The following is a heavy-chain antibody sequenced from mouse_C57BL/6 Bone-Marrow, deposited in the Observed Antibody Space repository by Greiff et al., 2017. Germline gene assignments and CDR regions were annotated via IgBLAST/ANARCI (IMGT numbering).Heavy chain of an antibody. J-gene: IGHJ2*01. D-gene: IGHD2-12*01. CDR3: ARSQIVYFDY. V-gene: IGHV7-3*01. CDR1: GFTFTDYY. CDR2: IRNKANGYTT. Sequence: EVMLVESGGGLVQPGGSLSLSCAASGFTFTDYYMSWVRQPPGKALEWLGFIRNKANGYTTEYNASVKGRFTISIDNSQRILYLQMNALRAEDSATYYCARSQIVYFDYWFQGTTLTVSS.